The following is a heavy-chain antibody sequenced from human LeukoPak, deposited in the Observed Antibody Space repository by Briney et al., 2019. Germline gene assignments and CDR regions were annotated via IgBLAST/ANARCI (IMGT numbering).Heavy chain of an antibody. Sequence: SETLSLTCTVSGGSISSGGYYWSWIRQHPGKGLEWIVYIYYSGSTYYNPSLKSRVTISVDTSKNQFSLKLSSVTAADTAVYYCARYVGRDYDFWSGYYAGISNWFDPWGQGTLVTVSS. CDR1: GGSISSGGYY. D-gene: IGHD3-3*01. CDR2: IYYSGST. CDR3: ARYVGRDYDFWSGYYAGISNWFDP. J-gene: IGHJ5*02. V-gene: IGHV4-31*03.